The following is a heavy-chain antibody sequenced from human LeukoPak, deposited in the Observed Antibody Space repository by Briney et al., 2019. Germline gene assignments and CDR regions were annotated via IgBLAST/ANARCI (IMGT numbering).Heavy chain of an antibody. D-gene: IGHD1-26*01. CDR2: ISFSSSTI. CDR3: ARDNFMGNYFDY. J-gene: IGHJ4*02. CDR1: GFTFSSYS. Sequence: GGSLRLSCAASGFTFSSYSMDWVRQAPGKGLEWVSYISFSSSTIYYADSVKGRFTISRDNSKNTLYLQMNSLRAEDTAVYYCARDNFMGNYFDYWGQGTLVTVSS. V-gene: IGHV3-48*01.